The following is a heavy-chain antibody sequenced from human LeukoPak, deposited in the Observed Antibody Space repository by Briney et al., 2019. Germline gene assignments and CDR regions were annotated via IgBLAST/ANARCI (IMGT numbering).Heavy chain of an antibody. Sequence: PGGSLRLSCAASGFTFSNYEMNWVRQAPGKGLEWVSCISGSGITIYYADSVKGRFTISRDNAKNSLYLQMNSLRAEDTAVYYCARVRRGSGSYQSYYFDYWGQGTLVTVSS. CDR2: ISGSGITI. V-gene: IGHV3-48*03. CDR1: GFTFSNYE. CDR3: ARVRRGSGSYQSYYFDY. J-gene: IGHJ4*02. D-gene: IGHD3-10*01.